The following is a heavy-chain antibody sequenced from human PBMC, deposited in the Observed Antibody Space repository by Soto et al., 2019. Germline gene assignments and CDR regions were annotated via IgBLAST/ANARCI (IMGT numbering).Heavy chain of an antibody. J-gene: IGHJ5*02. CDR1: GGSISSYY. CDR2: IYYSGST. V-gene: IGHV4-59*01. Sequence: SETLSLTCTVSGGSISSYYWSWIRQPPGKGLEWIGYIYYSGSTNYNPSLKSRVTISVDTSKNQFSLKLSSVTAADTAMYYCARVEAVADWFDPWGQGTLVTVSS. D-gene: IGHD6-19*01. CDR3: ARVEAVADWFDP.